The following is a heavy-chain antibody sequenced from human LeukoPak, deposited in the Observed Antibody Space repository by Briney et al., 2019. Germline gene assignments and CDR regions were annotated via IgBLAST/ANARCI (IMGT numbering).Heavy chain of an antibody. CDR1: GFTFSSYG. Sequence: GGSLRLSCAASGFTFSSYGMHWVRQAPGKGLEWVAFIRYDGSNKYYADSMKGRFTISRDNSKNTLYLQMNSLRAEDTAVYYCAKMGRVVDSSGYPDYWGQGTLVTVSS. V-gene: IGHV3-30*02. J-gene: IGHJ4*02. CDR2: IRYDGSNK. CDR3: AKMGRVVDSSGYPDY. D-gene: IGHD3-22*01.